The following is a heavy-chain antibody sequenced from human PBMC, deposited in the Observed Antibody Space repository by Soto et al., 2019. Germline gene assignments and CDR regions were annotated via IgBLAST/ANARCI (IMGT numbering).Heavy chain of an antibody. J-gene: IGHJ4*02. D-gene: IGHD5-18*01. V-gene: IGHV1-69*01. CDR2: IIPIFGTP. CDR1: GVTFSVQD. Sequence: SVXVSFKASGVTFSVQDMRLVLQAPGQGLECMGGIIPIFGTPQYAEKFQDRVTITADESTSTAYMELSSLTSEDTAVYYCAKNEGRDAYSFDYWGQGTLVTVSS. CDR3: AKNEGRDAYSFDY.